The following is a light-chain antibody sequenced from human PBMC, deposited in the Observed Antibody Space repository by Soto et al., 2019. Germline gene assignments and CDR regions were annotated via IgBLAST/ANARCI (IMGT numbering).Light chain of an antibody. CDR2: EVS. Sequence: QSALTQPASVAGSPGQSITISCTGTSSDVGGYNYVSWYQQHPGKAPKLMIYEVSNRPSGVSNRFSGSKSGNKASLTISGLQAEDEADYYCSSYTSSPWVFGGGTKLTVL. CDR1: SSDVGGYNY. J-gene: IGLJ3*02. V-gene: IGLV2-14*01. CDR3: SSYTSSPWV.